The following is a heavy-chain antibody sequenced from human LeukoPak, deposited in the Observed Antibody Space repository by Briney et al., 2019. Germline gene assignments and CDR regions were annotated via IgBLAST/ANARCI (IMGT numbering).Heavy chain of an antibody. CDR2: ISSSGGNT. V-gene: IGHV3-23*01. CDR1: GFTLSSYA. D-gene: IGHD3-10*01. CDR3: AKGTYSYGSGSYYTEAFGEN. J-gene: IGHJ4*02. Sequence: GGSLRLSCAASGFTLSSYAMSWVRQAPGKGLEWVSVISSSGGNTYYADSVKGRFTISRDNSKNTLYLQMNSLRAEDTGVYYCAKGTYSYGSGSYYTEAFGENWGQGTLVTVSS.